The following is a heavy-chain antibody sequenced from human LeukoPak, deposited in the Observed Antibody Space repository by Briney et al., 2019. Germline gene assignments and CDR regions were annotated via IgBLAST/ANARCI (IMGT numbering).Heavy chain of an antibody. D-gene: IGHD3-10*01. V-gene: IGHV1-69*05. CDR1: GGTFSSYA. Sequence: SVKVSCKASGGTFSSYAISWVRQAPGQGLEWMGGIIPIFGTANYAQKFQGRVTITTDESTSTAYMELNSLRAEDTAVYFCAKRGVVIRVFLVGFHKEASYFDSWGQGALVTVSS. J-gene: IGHJ4*02. CDR3: AKRGVVIRVFLVGFHKEASYFDS. CDR2: IIPIFGTA.